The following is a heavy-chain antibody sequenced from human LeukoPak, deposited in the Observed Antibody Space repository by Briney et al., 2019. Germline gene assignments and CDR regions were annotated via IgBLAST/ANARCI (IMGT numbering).Heavy chain of an antibody. Sequence: ASVKVSCKASGYIFTGYYMHWVRQAPGQGLEWMGWINPNSGVTNYAQKFQGRVTMTRDTSISTAYMELSRLRSDDTAVYYCSVATISAAFDIWGQGTMVTVSS. CDR3: SVATISAAFDI. V-gene: IGHV1-2*02. CDR2: INPNSGVT. J-gene: IGHJ3*02. D-gene: IGHD5-12*01. CDR1: GYIFTGYY.